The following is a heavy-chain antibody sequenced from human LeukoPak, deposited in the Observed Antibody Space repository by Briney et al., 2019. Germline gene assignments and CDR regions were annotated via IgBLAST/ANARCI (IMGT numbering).Heavy chain of an antibody. J-gene: IGHJ3*02. D-gene: IGHD3-16*02. V-gene: IGHV4-59*12. CDR2: IHYTGST. Sequence: SETLSLTCTVSGGSINSYYWSWIRQPPGKGLECIGYIHYTGSTNYNPSLKSRVTISVDTSKNQFSLKLSSVTAADTAVYYCARARFGGVIVAAFDIWGQGTMVTVSS. CDR1: GGSINSYY. CDR3: ARARFGGVIVAAFDI.